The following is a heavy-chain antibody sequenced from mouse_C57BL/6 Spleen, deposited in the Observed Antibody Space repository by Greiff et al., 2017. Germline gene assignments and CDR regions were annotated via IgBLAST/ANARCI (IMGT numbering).Heavy chain of an antibody. D-gene: IGHD1-1*01. Sequence: VQLQQPGAELVRPGSSVKLSCKASGYTFTSYWMHWVKQRPIQGLEWIGNIDPSDSETHYNQKFKDKATLTVDKSSSTAYMQLSSLSSEDSAVYYCARKTTVVATDYYAMDYWGQGTSVTVSS. CDR2: IDPSDSET. CDR3: ARKTTVVATDYYAMDY. V-gene: IGHV1-52*01. CDR1: GYTFTSYW. J-gene: IGHJ4*01.